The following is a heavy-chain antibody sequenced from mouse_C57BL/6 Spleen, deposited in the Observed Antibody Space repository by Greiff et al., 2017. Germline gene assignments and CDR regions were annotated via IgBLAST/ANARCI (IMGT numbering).Heavy chain of an antibody. CDR2: INPSNGGT. CDR1: GYTFTSYW. CDR3: ASYGNYVAWFAY. Sequence: QVQLQQPGTELVKPGASVKLSCKASGYTFTSYWMHWVKQRPGQGLEWIGNINPSNGGTNYNEKFKSKATLTVDKSSSTAYMQLSSLTSADSAVYYCASYGNYVAWFAYWGQGTLVTVSA. V-gene: IGHV1-53*01. D-gene: IGHD2-1*01. J-gene: IGHJ3*01.